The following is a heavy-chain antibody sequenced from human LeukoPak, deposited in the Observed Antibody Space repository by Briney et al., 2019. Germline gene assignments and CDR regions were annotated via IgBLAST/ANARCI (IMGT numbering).Heavy chain of an antibody. V-gene: IGHV4-4*02. Sequence: SETLSLTCAVSGGSISSSNWWSWVRQPPGKGLEWIGEIYHSGSTNYNPSLKSRVTMSVDKSKNQFSLKLSSVTAADTAVYYCARGTGMVRGVIPFSDYWGQGTLVTVSS. CDR2: IYHSGST. J-gene: IGHJ4*02. D-gene: IGHD3-10*01. CDR1: GGSISSSNW. CDR3: ARGTGMVRGVIPFSDY.